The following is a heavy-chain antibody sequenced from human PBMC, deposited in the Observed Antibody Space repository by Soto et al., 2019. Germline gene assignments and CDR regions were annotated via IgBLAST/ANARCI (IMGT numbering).Heavy chain of an antibody. D-gene: IGHD2-21*02. CDR1: GGSISSSSYY. CDR3: ATTADH. CDR2: VYYSGTT. J-gene: IGHJ4*02. V-gene: IGHV4-39*01. Sequence: SETLSLTCTVSGGSISSSSYYWGWIRQPPGKGLEWIGSVYYSGTTHYGPSLKSRVTMSVDTSKNQFSLKLTSVTAADTAVYYCATTADHWGQGTLVTVSS.